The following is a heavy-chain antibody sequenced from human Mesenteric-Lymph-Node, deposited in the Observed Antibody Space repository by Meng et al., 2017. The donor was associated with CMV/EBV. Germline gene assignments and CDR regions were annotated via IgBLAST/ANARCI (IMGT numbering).Heavy chain of an antibody. D-gene: IGHD2/OR15-2a*01. Sequence: QVQLQESGPGLVKPSDTLSLTCIVSGVSVTSGAYHWSWIRQSPGKVLEWIGYIYGTGITIYNPSLKSRVTILLETSKNQFSLKLNSVTTADTAVYYCAKSRSSTPGIVDDWGQGTLVTVSS. CDR3: AKSRSSTPGIVDD. CDR2: IYGTGIT. V-gene: IGHV4-61*08. J-gene: IGHJ4*02. CDR1: GVSVTSGAYH.